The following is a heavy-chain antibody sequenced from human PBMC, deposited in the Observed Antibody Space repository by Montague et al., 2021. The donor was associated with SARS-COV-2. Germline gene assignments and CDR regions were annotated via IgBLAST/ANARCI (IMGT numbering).Heavy chain of an antibody. CDR1: GDSVSSDTAA. V-gene: IGHV6-1*01. CDR2: TFYRSQWHT. D-gene: IGHD4-17*01. Sequence: CAISGDSVSSDTAARHWIRQSPSSGLERLGRTFYRSQWHTDSAASVRSRISFSGDISKNQFSLHLNSVTPEDTAIYYCARDGDYGGTWYSFLQNWGQGTLVIVSS. CDR3: ARDGDYGGTWYSFLQN. J-gene: IGHJ1*01.